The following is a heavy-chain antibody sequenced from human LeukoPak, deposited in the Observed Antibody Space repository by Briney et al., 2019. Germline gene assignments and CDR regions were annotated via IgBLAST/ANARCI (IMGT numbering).Heavy chain of an antibody. D-gene: IGHD5-18*01. CDR3: ARAQGGKIQLWDYYFDY. Sequence: VGSLRLSCAASGFTVSDNYISWVRQAPGKGLEWVALIYSAGTTHADSVRGRFTISRDKSKNMLYLQMNSLRAEDTAVYFCARAQGGKIQLWDYYFDYWGQGTLVTVSS. J-gene: IGHJ4*02. V-gene: IGHV3-66*01. CDR2: IYSAGTT. CDR1: GFTVSDNY.